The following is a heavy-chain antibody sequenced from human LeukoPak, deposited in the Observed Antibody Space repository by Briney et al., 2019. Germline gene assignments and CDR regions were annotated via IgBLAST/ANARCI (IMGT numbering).Heavy chain of an antibody. D-gene: IGHD6-6*01. V-gene: IGHV4-59*01. J-gene: IGHJ4*02. CDR1: GGSISGYY. CDR2: IYYSGST. CDR3: ATTSGKSAVAH. Sequence: SETLSLTCTVSGGSISGYYWTWIRQPPGKGLEWIGYIYYSGSTNYNPSLKSRVTISLDTSKNQFSLQLSSVTTADTAVYYCATTSGKSAVAHWGQGTLVTVSS.